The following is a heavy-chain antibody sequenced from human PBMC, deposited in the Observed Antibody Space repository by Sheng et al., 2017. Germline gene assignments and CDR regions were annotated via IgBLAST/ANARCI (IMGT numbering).Heavy chain of an antibody. V-gene: IGHV4-61*02. J-gene: IGHJ5*02. D-gene: IGHD1-1*01. CDR2: FYTSGNT. CDR3: ARGFSGYKENWFDP. CDR1: GGSITSGSSY. Sequence: QVQLQESGPGLVKPSQTLSLTCTVSGGSITSGSSYWTWIRQPAGKGLEWIGHFYTSGNTNYNPSLKSRVTISVDTSKKQFSLKLNSVTAADTAVYYCARGFSGYKENWFDPWGQGTLVTVPS.